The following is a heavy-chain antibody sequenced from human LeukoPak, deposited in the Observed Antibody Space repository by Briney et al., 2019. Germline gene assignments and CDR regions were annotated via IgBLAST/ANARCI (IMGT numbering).Heavy chain of an antibody. CDR2: IRSEAYGGTT. D-gene: IGHD1-26*01. CDR1: GFTFGDYA. J-gene: IGHJ3*02. Sequence: GGSLRLSCTASGFTFGDYAMSWVRQAPGKGLEWVGFIRSEAYGGTTEYAASVKGRFTISRDDSKSIAYLQMNSLKTEDTAVYYCTTHSGSYYDDAFDIWGQGTMVTVSS. V-gene: IGHV3-49*04. CDR3: TTHSGSYYDDAFDI.